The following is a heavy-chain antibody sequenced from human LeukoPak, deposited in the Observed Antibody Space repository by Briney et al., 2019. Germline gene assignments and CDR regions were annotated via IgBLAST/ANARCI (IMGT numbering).Heavy chain of an antibody. D-gene: IGHD3-16*02. CDR1: GFTFSSYG. CDR2: ISYDGSNE. Sequence: GRSLRLSCVASGFTFSSYGMHWVRQAPGKGLEWVAFISYDGSNENIADSVKGRFIISRDNSKNTLYLQMNSLRAEDTAVYYCAKGPAPHLGEFSYHALVDYWGQGTLVTVSS. V-gene: IGHV3-30*18. J-gene: IGHJ4*02. CDR3: AKGPAPHLGEFSYHALVDY.